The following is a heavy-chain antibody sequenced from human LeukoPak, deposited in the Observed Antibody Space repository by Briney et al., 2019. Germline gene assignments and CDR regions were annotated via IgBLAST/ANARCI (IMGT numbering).Heavy chain of an antibody. CDR3: AKRGGESNGWGAFDY. D-gene: IGHD6-19*01. V-gene: IGHV3-23*01. CDR2: ISGSGDST. CDR1: GFTFSSYA. J-gene: IGHJ4*02. Sequence: AGGSLRLSCAASGFTFSSYAMSWVRQAPGKGLEWVSAISGSGDSTYYADSVKGRFTISRDNSKNTLYLQMYSLRAEDTAVYYCAKRGGESNGWGAFDYWGQGTLVTVSS.